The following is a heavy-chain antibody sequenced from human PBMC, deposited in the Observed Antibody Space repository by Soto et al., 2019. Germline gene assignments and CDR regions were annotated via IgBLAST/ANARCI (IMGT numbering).Heavy chain of an antibody. CDR1: GFTFSSYG. Sequence: QVQLVESGGGVVQPGRSLRLSCAASGFTFSSYGMHWVRQAPGKGLEWVAVIWYDGNNKYLADSVKGRFTISRDNSKSTLYLQMNSLRAEDTAVYYCERELNTVTTRDAFDIWGQGTMVTVSS. CDR3: ERELNTVTTRDAFDI. J-gene: IGHJ3*02. D-gene: IGHD4-17*01. CDR2: IWYDGNNK. V-gene: IGHV3-33*01.